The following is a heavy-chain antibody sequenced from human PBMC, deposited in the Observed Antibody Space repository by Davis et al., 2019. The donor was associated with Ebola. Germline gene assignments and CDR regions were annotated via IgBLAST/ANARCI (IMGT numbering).Heavy chain of an antibody. CDR2: IYSGGST. D-gene: IGHD1-7*01. V-gene: IGHV3-53*01. J-gene: IGHJ4*02. CDR1: GSTVSSNY. Sequence: PGGSLRLSCAASGSTVSSNYMSWVRQAPGKGLEWVSVIYSGGSTYYADSVKGRFTISRDNSKNTLYLQMNSLRAEDTAVYYCARALKAYNWNYGYFDYWGQGTLVTVSS. CDR3: ARALKAYNWNYGYFDY.